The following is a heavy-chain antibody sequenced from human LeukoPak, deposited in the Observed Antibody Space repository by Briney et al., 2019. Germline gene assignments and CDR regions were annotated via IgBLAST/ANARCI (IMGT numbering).Heavy chain of an antibody. CDR3: ARSYDVETPDY. CDR2: IYPSGST. Sequence: PSETLSLTCTVSGGSISTYYWNWIRQPAGKGLEWIGRIYPSGSTNYNPSLKSRVTMSVDTSKNRFSLELVSVTAADTAVYYCARSYDVETPDYWGQGTLVTVSS. V-gene: IGHV4-4*07. J-gene: IGHJ4*02. CDR1: GGSISTYY. D-gene: IGHD1-1*01.